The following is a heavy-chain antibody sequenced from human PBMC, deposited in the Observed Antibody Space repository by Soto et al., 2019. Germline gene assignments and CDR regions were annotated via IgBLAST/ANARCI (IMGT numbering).Heavy chain of an antibody. CDR2: IYYSGST. V-gene: IGHV4-30-4*01. CDR1: GGSISSGDYY. J-gene: IGHJ4*02. D-gene: IGHD3-16*02. Sequence: LSLTCTVSGGSISSGDYYWSWIRQPPGKGLEWIGYIYYSGSTYYNPSLKSRVTISVDTSKNQFSLKLSSVTAADTAVYYCARGYSVNYLGYFDYWGQGALVTVSS. CDR3: ARGYSVNYLGYFDY.